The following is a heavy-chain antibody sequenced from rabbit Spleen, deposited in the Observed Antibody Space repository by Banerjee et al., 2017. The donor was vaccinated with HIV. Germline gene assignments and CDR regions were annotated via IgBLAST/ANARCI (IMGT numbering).Heavy chain of an antibody. D-gene: IGHD6-1*01. CDR1: GIDFSNYYY. J-gene: IGHJ3*01. CDR3: VREAGYGGYGDGHL. Sequence: QSLEESGGDLVKPGASLTLTCKASGIDFSNYYYMSWVRQAPGKGLEWIGYINTGSGSTGYVSWVNGRFTISRENTQNTLYLQLNSLTVADTATYFCVREAGYGGYGDGHLWSQGTLVTVS. V-gene: IGHV1S43*01. CDR2: INTGSGST.